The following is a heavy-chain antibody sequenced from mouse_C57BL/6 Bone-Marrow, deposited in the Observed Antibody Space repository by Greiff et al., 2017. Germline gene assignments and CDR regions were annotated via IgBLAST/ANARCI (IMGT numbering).Heavy chain of an antibody. V-gene: IGHV5-9*01. CDR2: ISGGGGNT. CDR1: GFTFSSYT. J-gene: IGHJ2*01. Sequence: EVKVVESGGGLVKPGGSLKLSCAASGFTFSSYTMSWVRQTPEKRLEWVATISGGGGNTYYPDSVKGRFTISRDNAKNTLYLQMSSLRSEDTALYYCARHPSHYSNPADYWGQGTTLTVSS. D-gene: IGHD2-5*01. CDR3: ARHPSHYSNPADY.